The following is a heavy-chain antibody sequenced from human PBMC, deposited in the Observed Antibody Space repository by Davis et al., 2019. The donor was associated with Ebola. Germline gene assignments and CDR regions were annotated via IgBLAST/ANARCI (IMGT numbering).Heavy chain of an antibody. Sequence: GESLKISCAASGFTVSSNYMSWVRQAPGKGLEWVSAISGSGGSTYYADSVKGRFTISRDNSKNTLYLQMNSLRAEDTAVYYCAKGRSFVDYWGQGTLVTVSS. CDR1: GFTVSSNY. J-gene: IGHJ4*02. V-gene: IGHV3-23*01. CDR2: ISGSGGST. CDR3: AKGRSFVDY.